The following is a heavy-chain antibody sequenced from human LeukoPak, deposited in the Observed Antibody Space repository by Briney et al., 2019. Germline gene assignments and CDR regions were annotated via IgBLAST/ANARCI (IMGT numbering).Heavy chain of an antibody. CDR2: INAYNGKT. V-gene: IGHV1-18*04. CDR1: GHTLSSYG. D-gene: IGHD1-20*01. CDR3: ARGPPYNWNLLDY. Sequence: EASVKVSCKASGHTLSSYGINWVRQAPGQGLEWLGWINAYNGKTHYAQKFQGRVTITTDESTSTAYMELSSLRSEDTAVYYCARGPPYNWNLLDYWGQGTLVTVSS. J-gene: IGHJ4*02.